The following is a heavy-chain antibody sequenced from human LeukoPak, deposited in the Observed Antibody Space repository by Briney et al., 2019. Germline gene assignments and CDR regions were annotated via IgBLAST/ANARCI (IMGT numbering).Heavy chain of an antibody. CDR1: GYTFTGYY. V-gene: IGHV1-2*02. CDR3: ARVARSSGWYTRFDY. CDR2: INPNSGGT. Sequence: ASVKVSCKASGYTFTGYYMHWVRQARGQGLEWMGWINPNSGGTNYAQKFQGRVTMTRDTSISTAYMELSRLRSDDTAVYYCARVARSSGWYTRFDYWGQGTLVTVSS. J-gene: IGHJ4*02. D-gene: IGHD6-19*01.